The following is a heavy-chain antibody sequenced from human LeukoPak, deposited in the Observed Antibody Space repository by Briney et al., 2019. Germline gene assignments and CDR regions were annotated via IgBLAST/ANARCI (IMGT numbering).Heavy chain of an antibody. Sequence: ASVKVSCKASGYTFTSYYMHWVRQAPGQGLEWMGIINPSGGSTSYAQKFQGRVTVTRDTSTSTVYMELSSLRSEDTAVYYCARPDIVVVVAATKGPWGMDVWGQGTTVTVSS. D-gene: IGHD2-15*01. J-gene: IGHJ6*02. V-gene: IGHV1-46*01. CDR1: GYTFTSYY. CDR3: ARPDIVVVVAATKGPWGMDV. CDR2: INPSGGST.